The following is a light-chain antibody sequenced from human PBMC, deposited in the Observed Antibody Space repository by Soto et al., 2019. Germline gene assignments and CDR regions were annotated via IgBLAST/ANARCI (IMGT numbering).Light chain of an antibody. CDR3: ASWGDRLGGVV. J-gene: IGLJ2*01. CDR1: RSNVEGNP. Sequence: QSVLTQPPSASGTPGQRVSISCSGSRSNVEGNPVNWYHQVPGAAPKLLIFSNTQRPSGVPDRFSGSKSATSASLAISGLQSEDEAYYYCASWGDRLGGVVFGGGTKVTVL. CDR2: SNT. V-gene: IGLV1-44*01.